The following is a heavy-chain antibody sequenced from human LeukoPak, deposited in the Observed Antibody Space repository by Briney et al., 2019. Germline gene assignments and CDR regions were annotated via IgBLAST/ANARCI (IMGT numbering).Heavy chain of an antibody. D-gene: IGHD1-1*01. CDR2: IRSNGGTT. CDR1: GFTFSSIA. J-gene: IGHJ4*02. CDR3: AKGQELDDGVFDA. V-gene: IGHV3-23*01. Sequence: GGSLRLSCAASGFTFSSIAMTWVRQAPGKGLEWVSTIRSNGGTTYNAESAKGRFTISRDNSKNTVYLELNSLRVEDTAIYYCAKGQELDDGVFDAWGQGTLVTVSS.